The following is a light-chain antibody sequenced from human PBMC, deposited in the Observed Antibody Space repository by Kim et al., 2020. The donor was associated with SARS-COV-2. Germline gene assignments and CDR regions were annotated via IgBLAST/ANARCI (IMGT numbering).Light chain of an antibody. CDR2: GAA. Sequence: EIVLTQSPGTLSLSPGERAALSCRASQSVSSNYLTWYQQKHGQAPRLLIYGAASWATGIPDRCSGSGAGTHFPLAISRLEAEYLAVYYYQQYVTPPWTFGQGTKVDIK. CDR1: QSVSSNY. J-gene: IGKJ1*01. V-gene: IGKV3-20*01. CDR3: QQYVTPPWT.